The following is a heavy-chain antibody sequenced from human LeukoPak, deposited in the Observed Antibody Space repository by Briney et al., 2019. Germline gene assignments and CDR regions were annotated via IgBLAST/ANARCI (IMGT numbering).Heavy chain of an antibody. V-gene: IGHV4-59*01. Sequence: SETLSLTCTVSGGSISSYYWSWIRQHPGKGLEWIGYIYYSGSTNYNPSLKSRVTISVDTSKNQFSLKLSSVTAADTAVYYCARYPPQYYYYYCMDVWGQGTTVTVSS. CDR1: GGSISSYY. J-gene: IGHJ6*02. CDR2: IYYSGST. CDR3: ARYPPQYYYYYCMDV.